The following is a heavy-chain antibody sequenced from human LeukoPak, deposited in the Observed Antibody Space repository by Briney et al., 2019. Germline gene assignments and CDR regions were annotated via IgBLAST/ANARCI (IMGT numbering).Heavy chain of an antibody. J-gene: IGHJ4*02. V-gene: IGHV1-8*03. D-gene: IGHD4-17*01. CDR2: MNPYSGDR. CDR3: ARTTSLTASGYDY. Sequence: ASVKVSCKTSGYTFTTYHINWVRQATGQGLEWLGWMNPYSGDRGYAQKFQGRLSITSDTSISTAYMEVSSLRSDDTAVCFCARTTSLTASGYDYWGQGTLVTVSS. CDR1: GYTFTTYH.